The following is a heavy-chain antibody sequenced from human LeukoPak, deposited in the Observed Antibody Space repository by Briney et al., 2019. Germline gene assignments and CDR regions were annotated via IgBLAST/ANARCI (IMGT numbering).Heavy chain of an antibody. J-gene: IGHJ4*02. CDR3: ARDGPYGGYFDWLLYFDY. CDR1: GGSISNAHYY. Sequence: SQTLSLTCTVSGGSISNAHYYWSWIRQPPGKGLEWIGYIYYSGDTYYNPSLKSRVTISVDTSKNQFSLKLSSVTAADTAVYYCARDGPYGGYFDWLLYFDYWGQGTLVTVSS. V-gene: IGHV4-30-4*01. D-gene: IGHD3-9*01. CDR2: IYYSGDT.